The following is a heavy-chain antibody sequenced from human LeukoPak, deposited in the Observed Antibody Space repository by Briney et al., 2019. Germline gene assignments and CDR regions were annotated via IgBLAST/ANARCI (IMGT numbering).Heavy chain of an antibody. CDR1: GFTVSSNY. CDR3: ARWGHYYDSSGPIDY. V-gene: IGHV3-53*01. J-gene: IGHJ4*02. CDR2: IYSGGST. D-gene: IGHD3-22*01. Sequence: GGSLRLSCAASGFTVSSNYMSWVRQAAGKGREWVSVIYSGGSTYYADSVKGRFTISRDNSKNTLYLQMNSLRAEDTAVYYCARWGHYYDSSGPIDYWGQGTLVTVSS.